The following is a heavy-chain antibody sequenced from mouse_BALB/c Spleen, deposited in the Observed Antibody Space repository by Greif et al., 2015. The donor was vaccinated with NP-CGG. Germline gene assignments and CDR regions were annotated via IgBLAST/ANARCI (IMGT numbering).Heavy chain of an antibody. J-gene: IGHJ2*01. Sequence: VQLVESGPGLVAPSQSLSITCTVSGFSLTSYGVHWVRQPPGKGLEWLGVIWAGGSANYNSALMSRLSISKDNSKSQVFLKMNSLQTDDTAMYYCARSYYGLYYFDYWGQGTTLTVSS. CDR3: ARSYYGLYYFDY. CDR2: IWAGGSA. V-gene: IGHV2-9*02. CDR1: GFSLTSYG. D-gene: IGHD2-9*01.